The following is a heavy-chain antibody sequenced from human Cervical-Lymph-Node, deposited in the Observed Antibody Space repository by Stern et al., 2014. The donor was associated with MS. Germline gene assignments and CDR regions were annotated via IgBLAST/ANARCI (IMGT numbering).Heavy chain of an antibody. J-gene: IGHJ4*02. Sequence: QVQLQESGPGLVKPSQTLSLTCAVTGGSIRNAEYYWSWIRQSPGKGLEWIGYIHNSGTTYYNPSLRSRVTMSVDTSKNQFSLKLRSVTAADTAVYYCSRDADGYSLVFGYWGRGTLVTVSS. CDR1: GGSIRNAEYY. D-gene: IGHD5-24*01. CDR2: IHNSGTT. CDR3: SRDADGYSLVFGY. V-gene: IGHV4-30-4*01.